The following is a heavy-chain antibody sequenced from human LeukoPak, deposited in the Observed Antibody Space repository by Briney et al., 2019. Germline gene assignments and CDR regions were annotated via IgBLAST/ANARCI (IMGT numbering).Heavy chain of an antibody. D-gene: IGHD5/OR15-5a*01. CDR2: IYWDDDK. V-gene: IGHV2-5*02. J-gene: IGHJ1*01. CDR1: GFSLSTAGVA. Sequence: ESGPTLVNPTQTLTLTCSFSGFSLSTAGVAVGWIRQPPGKALERLALIYWDDDKRYTPSLKSRLTITKDTSKNQVVLTMTDMDPMDTATYFCARQGLSATAEYFQNWGQGTLATVSS. CDR3: ARQGLSATAEYFQN.